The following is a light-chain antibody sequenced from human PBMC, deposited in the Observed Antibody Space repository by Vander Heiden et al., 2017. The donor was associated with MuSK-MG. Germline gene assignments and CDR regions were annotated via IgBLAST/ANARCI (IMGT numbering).Light chain of an antibody. V-gene: IGLV2-14*01. CDR3: SSYTSSSTRV. J-gene: IGLJ3*02. Sequence: QSALTQPASVSGSPGQSITISCTGTSSDVGGYNYVSWYQQHPGKAPKLMIYDVSKRPAGVSNRFSGSKSGNTASLTISGLKAEDEADYYCSSYTSSSTRVFGGGTKLTVL. CDR1: SSDVGGYNY. CDR2: DVS.